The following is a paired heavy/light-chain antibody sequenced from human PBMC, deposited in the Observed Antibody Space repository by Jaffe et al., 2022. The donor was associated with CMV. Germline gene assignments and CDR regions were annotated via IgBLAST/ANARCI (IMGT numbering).Light chain of an antibody. CDR3: CSYAGSSTPYV. CDR2: EIT. J-gene: IGLJ1*01. CDR1: SSDVGIYKF. V-gene: IGLV2-23*02. Sequence: QSALTQPASVSGSPGQSITISCTGTSSDVGIYKFVSWYQQHPGKAPKLMIYEITKRPSGVSSRFSGSKSGNTASLTISGLQAEDEAEYYCCSYAGSSTPYVFGSGTKVTVL.
Heavy chain of an antibody. D-gene: IGHD3-10*01. Sequence: EVQLVESGGGLLQPGGSLRLSCAASGFTFNYYSMNWVRQAPGKGLEWLSYISSDSSSILYADSVKGRFTISRDNAKNSLYLQINSLRDEDTAVYYCARQGLWFGEPKYYFDYWGQGTLVTVSS. V-gene: IGHV3-48*02. CDR2: ISSDSSSI. CDR1: GFTFNYYS. J-gene: IGHJ4*02. CDR3: ARQGLWFGEPKYYFDY.